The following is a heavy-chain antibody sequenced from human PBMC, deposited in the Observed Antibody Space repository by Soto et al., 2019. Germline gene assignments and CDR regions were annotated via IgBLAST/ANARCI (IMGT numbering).Heavy chain of an antibody. V-gene: IGHV4-30-4*01. CDR1: GDSISNLDYF. D-gene: IGHD7-27*01. CDR2: IYKSATT. J-gene: IGHJ5*01. CDR3: ARGRYCLTGRCFPNWFDS. Sequence: PSETLSLTCSVSGDSISNLDYFWAWIRQPPGQALEYIGYIYKSATTYYNPSFESRVAISVDTSKSQFYLNATSVTAADTAVYFCARGRYCLTGRCFPNWFDSWGQGALVTVSS.